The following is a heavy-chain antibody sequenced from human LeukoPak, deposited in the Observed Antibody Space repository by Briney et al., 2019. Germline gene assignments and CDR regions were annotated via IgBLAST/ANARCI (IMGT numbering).Heavy chain of an antibody. CDR1: GFTFSNYG. J-gene: IGHJ4*02. V-gene: IGHV3-30*02. CDR3: AKVRLYSSSWYVIGDY. D-gene: IGHD6-13*01. CDR2: IRYDGSNK. Sequence: GGSLRLSCAASGFTFSNYGMHWVRQAPGKGLEWVAFIRYDGSNKYYADSVKGRFTISRDNSKNTLYLQMNSLRAEDTAVYYCAKVRLYSSSWYVIGDYWGQGTLVTVSS.